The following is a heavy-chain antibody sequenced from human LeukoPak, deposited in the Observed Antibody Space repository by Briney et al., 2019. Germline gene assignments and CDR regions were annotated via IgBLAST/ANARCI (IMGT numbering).Heavy chain of an antibody. CDR2: IYWDDDK. CDR1: GFSLSTSGVG. J-gene: IGHJ4*02. CDR3: AHSGLDYYGSGSYYLFDY. D-gene: IGHD3-10*01. V-gene: IGHV2-5*02. Sequence: SGPTLVKPTQTLXLTCTFSGFSLSTSGVGVGWIRQPPGKALEWLALIYWDDDKRYTPSLKSRLTITKDTSKNQVVLTMTNMDPVDTATYYCAHSGLDYYGSGSYYLFDYWGQGTLVTVSS.